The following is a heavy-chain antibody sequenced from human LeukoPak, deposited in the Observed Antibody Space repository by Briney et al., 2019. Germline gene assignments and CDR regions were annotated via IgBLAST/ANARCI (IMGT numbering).Heavy chain of an antibody. J-gene: IGHJ4*02. V-gene: IGHV4-38-2*02. Sequence: SETLSLTCTASGYSLSSGYYWGWIRQPPGKGLEWIGSIYHSGSTYYNPSLKSRVTLSVDTSKNQFSLKLTSVTAADTAVYYCAREMVRGVSFDYWGQGTLVTVSS. CDR3: AREMVRGVSFDY. CDR2: IYHSGST. CDR1: GYSLSSGYY. D-gene: IGHD3-10*01.